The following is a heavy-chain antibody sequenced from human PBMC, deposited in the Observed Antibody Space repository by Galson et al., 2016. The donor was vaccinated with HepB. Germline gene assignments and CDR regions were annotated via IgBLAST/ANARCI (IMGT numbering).Heavy chain of an antibody. CDR1: TFTFSDYS. D-gene: IGHD5-12*01. J-gene: IGHJ4*02. V-gene: IGHV3-21*01. CDR3: ATDYSPYDPRQGFHY. Sequence: SLRLSCAASTFTFSDYSMNWVRQAPGKGLEWVSFISGRSSYIYYADSVEGRFTVSRDNAKNSLYLQMNSLRAEDTAFYYCATDYSPYDPRQGFHYWGQGTLVTVSS. CDR2: ISGRSSYI.